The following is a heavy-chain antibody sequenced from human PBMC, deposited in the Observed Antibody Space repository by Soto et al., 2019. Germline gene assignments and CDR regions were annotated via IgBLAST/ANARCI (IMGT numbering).Heavy chain of an antibody. CDR2: IWYDGSNK. CDR1: GFTFSSYG. V-gene: IGHV3-33*01. J-gene: IGHJ4*02. CDR3: ARDPAVAGLFDY. D-gene: IGHD6-19*01. Sequence: VQLVESGGGVVQPGRSLRLSCAASGFTFSSYGMHWVRQAPGKGLEWVAVIWYDGSNKYYADSVKGRFTISRDNSKNTLYLQMNSLRAEDTAVYYCARDPAVAGLFDYWGQGTLVTVSS.